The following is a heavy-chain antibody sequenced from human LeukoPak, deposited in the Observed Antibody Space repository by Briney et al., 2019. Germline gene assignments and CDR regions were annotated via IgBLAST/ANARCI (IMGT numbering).Heavy chain of an antibody. D-gene: IGHD2-21*02. CDR3: ARRGQERGDWVFGD. CDR2: IYYSGST. CDR1: GGSISSSSYY. V-gene: IGHV4-39*07. J-gene: IGHJ4*02. Sequence: SETLSLTCTVSGGSISSSSYYWGWIRQPPGKGLEWIGSIYYSGSTYYNPSLKSRVTISVDTSKNQFSLKLSSVTAADTAVYYCARRGQERGDWVFGDWGQGTLVTVSS.